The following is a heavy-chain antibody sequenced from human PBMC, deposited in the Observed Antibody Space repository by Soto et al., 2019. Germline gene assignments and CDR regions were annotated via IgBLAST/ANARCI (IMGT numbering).Heavy chain of an antibody. CDR2: IYYSGST. Sequence: SETLSLTCTVSGGSVSSGSYYWSWIRQPPGKGLEWIGYIYYSGSTNYNPSLKSRVTISVDTSKNQFSLKLSSVTAADPALYYCAREVPFARRILDPWGQGTLVTVSS. J-gene: IGHJ5*02. D-gene: IGHD2-21*01. CDR3: AREVPFARRILDP. V-gene: IGHV4-61*01. CDR1: GGSVSSGSYY.